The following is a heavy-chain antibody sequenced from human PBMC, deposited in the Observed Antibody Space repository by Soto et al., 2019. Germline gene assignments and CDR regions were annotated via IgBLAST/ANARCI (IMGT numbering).Heavy chain of an antibody. J-gene: IGHJ4*02. CDR1: GFTLSNAW. CDR2: IQSKSDGGAT. D-gene: IGHD3-16*01. V-gene: IGHV3-15*01. CDR3: TRVNLGKLDY. Sequence: EVQLVESGGGLVEPGGSLRLSCAASGFTLSNAWMSWVRQAPGKGLEWVGRIQSKSDGGATVYAAHVRGRFTITRDDSKNTLDLQMSSLKTEDTAMYYCTRVNLGKLDYWGQGTLATVSS.